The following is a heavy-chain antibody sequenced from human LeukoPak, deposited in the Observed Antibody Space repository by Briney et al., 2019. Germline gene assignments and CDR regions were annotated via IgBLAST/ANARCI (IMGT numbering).Heavy chain of an antibody. J-gene: IGHJ6*02. CDR3: ARGDIVVVPAAGYYYYYGMDV. V-gene: IGHV1-8*01. CDR1: GYTFTSYD. Sequence: ASVKVSCKASGYTFTSYDINWVRQATGQGLEWMGWMNPNSGNTGYAQKFQGRVTMTRNTSISTAYMELSSLRSKDTAVYYCARGDIVVVPAAGYYYYYGMDVWGQGTTVTVSS. D-gene: IGHD2-2*01. CDR2: MNPNSGNT.